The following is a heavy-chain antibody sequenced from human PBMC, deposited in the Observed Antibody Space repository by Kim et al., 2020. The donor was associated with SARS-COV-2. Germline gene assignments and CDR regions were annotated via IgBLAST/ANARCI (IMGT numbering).Heavy chain of an antibody. D-gene: IGHD3-22*01. CDR2: IIPIFGTA. CDR1: GGTFSSYA. V-gene: IGHV1-69*13. Sequence: SVKVSCKASGGTFSSYAISWVRQAPGQGLEWMGGIIPIFGTANYAQKFQGRVTITADESTSTAYMELSSLRSEDTAVYYCAGAAYYYDSSGYPTFDWGQGTLVTVSS. J-gene: IGHJ4*02. CDR3: AGAAYYYDSSGYPTFD.